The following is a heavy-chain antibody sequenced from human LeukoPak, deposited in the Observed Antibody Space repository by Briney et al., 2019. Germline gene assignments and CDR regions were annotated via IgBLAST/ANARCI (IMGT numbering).Heavy chain of an antibody. Sequence: GGSLRLSCAASGFTFINYWMGWVRQAPGKGLEWVANIKQDVSETYYVDSVKGRFTISRDNAKNSLYLQMNSLRAEDTAVYYCARWGYTNGWYYFENWGQGTLVTVSS. D-gene: IGHD6-19*01. CDR1: GFTFINYW. V-gene: IGHV3-7*01. CDR3: ARWGYTNGWYYFEN. CDR2: IKQDVSET. J-gene: IGHJ4*02.